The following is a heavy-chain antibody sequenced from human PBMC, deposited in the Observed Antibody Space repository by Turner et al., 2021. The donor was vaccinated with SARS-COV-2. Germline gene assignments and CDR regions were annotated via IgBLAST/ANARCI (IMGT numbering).Heavy chain of an antibody. CDR3: ARDGSGYYDSSGLLDY. J-gene: IGHJ4*02. D-gene: IGHD3-22*01. Sequence: QVQLVESGGGVVQPGRSLRLSCAASGFTFSSSGMPWVRQAPGKGLEWVAVISYDGSEKYYADSVKGRFTISRDNSKNTLYLQMNSLRAEDTAVYYCARDGSGYYDSSGLLDYWGQGTLVTVSS. V-gene: IGHV3-30*03. CDR1: GFTFSSSG. CDR2: ISYDGSEK.